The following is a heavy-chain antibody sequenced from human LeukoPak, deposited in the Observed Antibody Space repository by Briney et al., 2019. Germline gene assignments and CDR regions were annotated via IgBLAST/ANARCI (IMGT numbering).Heavy chain of an antibody. D-gene: IGHD3-3*01. CDR3: ARRRVDYDFWSVYFDRFDP. CDR1: GGTFSSYA. CDR2: IIPIFGTA. Sequence: SVKVSCKASGGTFSSYAISWVRQAPGQGLEWMGGIIPIFGTANYAQKFQGRVTITADESTSTAYMELSSLRSEDTAVYYCARRRVDYDFWSVYFDRFDPWGQGTLVTVSS. V-gene: IGHV1-69*01. J-gene: IGHJ5*02.